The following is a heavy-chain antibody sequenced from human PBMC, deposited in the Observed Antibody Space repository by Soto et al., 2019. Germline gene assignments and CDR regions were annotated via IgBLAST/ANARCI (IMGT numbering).Heavy chain of an antibody. V-gene: IGHV3-30*18. CDR1: GFTFSSYG. D-gene: IGHD2-15*01. J-gene: IGHJ4*02. CDR2: ISYDGSNK. Sequence: QVQLVESGGGVVQPGRSLRLSCAASGFTFSSYGMHWVRQAPGKGLEWVAVISYDGSNKYYADSVKGRFIISRDNSKNTLYLQMTSLRAEDTAVYYCAKDRFMYGGNGPFDYWGQGTLVTVSS. CDR3: AKDRFMYGGNGPFDY.